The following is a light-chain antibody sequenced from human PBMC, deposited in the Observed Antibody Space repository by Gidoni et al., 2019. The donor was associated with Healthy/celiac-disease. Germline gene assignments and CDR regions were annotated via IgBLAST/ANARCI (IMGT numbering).Light chain of an antibody. J-gene: IGKJ1*01. CDR2: WAS. Sequence: DIVMTQSPDPLAVSLGERATINCKSSQSVLYSSNNKNYLAWYQQKPGQPPKLLIDWASTRESGVPDRFSGSGSGTDFTLTISSLQAEDVAVYYCQQYYSTPPTFGQGTKVEIK. V-gene: IGKV4-1*01. CDR1: QSVLYSSNNKNY. CDR3: QQYYSTPPT.